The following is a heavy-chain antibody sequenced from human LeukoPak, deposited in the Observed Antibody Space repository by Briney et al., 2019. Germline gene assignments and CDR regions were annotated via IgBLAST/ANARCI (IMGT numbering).Heavy chain of an antibody. CDR2: ISGSGGST. J-gene: IGHJ4*02. V-gene: IGHV3-23*01. CDR1: GCTFSSYA. CDR3: AKVRVGATLYFDY. D-gene: IGHD1-26*01. Sequence: GGSLRLSCAGSGCTFSSYAMSWVRQAPGKGLEWVSAISGSGGSTYYADSVKGRFTISRDNSKNTLYLQMNSLRAEDTAVYYCAKVRVGATLYFDYWGQGTLVTVSS.